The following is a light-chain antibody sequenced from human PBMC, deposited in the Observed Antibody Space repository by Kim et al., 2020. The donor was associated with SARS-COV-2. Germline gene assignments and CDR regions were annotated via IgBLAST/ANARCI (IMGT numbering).Light chain of an antibody. J-gene: IGKJ4*01. CDR3: QHYGNSPLS. Sequence: EIVLTQSPGTLSLSPGERATLSCRASQSINSRYLAWYQEKPGQPPRLLIYGASRRATDIPDRFSGSESGTDFTLTITRLEPEDFAVYYCQHYGNSPLSFAGGTKVDIK. CDR1: QSINSRY. V-gene: IGKV3-20*01. CDR2: GAS.